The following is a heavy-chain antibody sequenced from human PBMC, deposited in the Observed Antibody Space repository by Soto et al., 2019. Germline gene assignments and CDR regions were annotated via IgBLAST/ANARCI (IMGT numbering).Heavy chain of an antibody. CDR1: GGSISSSSYY. Sequence: SETLSLTCTVSGGSISSSSYYWGWIRQPPGKGLEWIGSIYYSGSTYYNPSLKSRVTISVDTSKNQFSLKLSSVTAADTAVYYCAKGTVYFDYWGQGTLVTVSA. J-gene: IGHJ4*02. V-gene: IGHV4-39*01. CDR2: IYYSGST. CDR3: AKGTVYFDY. D-gene: IGHD1-1*01.